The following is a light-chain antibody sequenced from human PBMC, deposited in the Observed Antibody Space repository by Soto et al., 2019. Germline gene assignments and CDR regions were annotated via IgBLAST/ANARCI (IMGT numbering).Light chain of an antibody. CDR1: QGIAFY. V-gene: IGKV1-27*01. Sequence: DVQMTQSPSSLSASVGDTVTITCRASQGIAFYLSWFQQRPGKAPNLLISAASNLQSGVPPWFSGSGSGTDFTITISSLQPEDVATYYCRQYGTAPFTFGPGTRVEVK. CDR3: RQYGTAPFT. CDR2: AAS. J-gene: IGKJ3*01.